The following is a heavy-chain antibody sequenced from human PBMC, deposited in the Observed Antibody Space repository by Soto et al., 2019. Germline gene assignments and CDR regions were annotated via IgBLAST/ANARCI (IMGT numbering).Heavy chain of an antibody. CDR1: GASISNYY. D-gene: IGHD4-17*01. CDR2: IHSSGST. CDR3: ARDYGDNLSYYFDY. V-gene: IGHV4-4*08. J-gene: IGHJ4*02. Sequence: SETLSLTCIVSGASISNYYWSWIRQPPGKGLEWIGYIHSSGSTYYNPSLKSRVTISVDTSKNQFSLKLSSVTAADTAVYYCARDYGDNLSYYFDYWGQGTLVTVSS.